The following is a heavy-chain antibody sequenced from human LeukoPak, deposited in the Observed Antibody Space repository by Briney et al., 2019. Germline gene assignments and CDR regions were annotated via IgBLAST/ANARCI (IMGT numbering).Heavy chain of an antibody. D-gene: IGHD3-3*01. Sequence: ASVKVSCKASGYTFTSYGISWVRQAPGQGLEWMGWISAYNGNTNYAQKLQGRVTMTTDTSTSTACMELRSQRADDNAGYYCARVTNLVFWMVFEGSGWFDPWGQGTLVTVSS. CDR1: GYTFTSYG. CDR3: ARVTNLVFWMVFEGSGWFDP. J-gene: IGHJ5*02. V-gene: IGHV1-18*01. CDR2: ISAYNGNT.